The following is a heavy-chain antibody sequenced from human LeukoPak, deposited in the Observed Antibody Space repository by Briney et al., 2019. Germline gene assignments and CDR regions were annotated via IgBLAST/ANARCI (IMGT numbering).Heavy chain of an antibody. V-gene: IGHV4-59*01. CDR3: ARYHSIKVTLDY. CDR2: IHYSGST. Sequence: PSETLSLTCSVSGGSISSSYWGWIRQPPGKGLEWIGYIHYSGSTNYNPSLKSRVTISLDSSKNQFSLKLSSVTAADTAVYYCARYHSIKVTLDYWGQGTLVTVSS. CDR1: GGSISSSY. J-gene: IGHJ4*02. D-gene: IGHD5-24*01.